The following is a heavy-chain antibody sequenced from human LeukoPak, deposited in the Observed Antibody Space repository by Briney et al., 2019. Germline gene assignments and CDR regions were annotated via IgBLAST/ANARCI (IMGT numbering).Heavy chain of an antibody. Sequence: PSETLSLTCTVYGGSISSSSYYWSWIPQPPGQGLEWIGEINHSGSTNYNPSLKSRLTISVDTSKNQFSLKLSSVTAADTAVYYCARGGRSSGWYYFDYWGQGTLVSVSS. V-gene: IGHV4-39*07. CDR1: GGSISSSSYY. CDR2: INHSGST. J-gene: IGHJ4*02. D-gene: IGHD6-19*01. CDR3: ARGGRSSGWYYFDY.